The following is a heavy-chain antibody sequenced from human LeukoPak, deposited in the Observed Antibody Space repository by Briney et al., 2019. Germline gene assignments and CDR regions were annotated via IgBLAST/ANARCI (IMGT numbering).Heavy chain of an antibody. Sequence: GGSLRLSYAASGFTFSNYWMHWVRQAPGKGLVWVSRINTDGQTTSYADSVKGRFSISRDNAKNTLYLQMNSLRAEDTAVYYCARPGTGFDCWGQGTLVTVSS. D-gene: IGHD1-1*01. CDR2: INTDGQTT. CDR1: GFTFSNYW. J-gene: IGHJ4*02. V-gene: IGHV3-74*01. CDR3: ARPGTGFDC.